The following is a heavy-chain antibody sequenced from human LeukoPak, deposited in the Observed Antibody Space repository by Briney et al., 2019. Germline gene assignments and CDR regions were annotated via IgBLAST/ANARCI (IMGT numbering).Heavy chain of an antibody. V-gene: IGHV3-64*01. Sequence: SGGSLRLSCAASGFTFSSYAMHWVRQAPGKGLEYVSAISSNGGSTYYANSVKGRFTISRDNSKNTLYLQMGSLRAEDMAVYYCARDGGYSNPFDYWGQGTLVTVSP. CDR1: GFTFSSYA. J-gene: IGHJ4*02. D-gene: IGHD4-11*01. CDR3: ARDGGYSNPFDY. CDR2: ISSNGGST.